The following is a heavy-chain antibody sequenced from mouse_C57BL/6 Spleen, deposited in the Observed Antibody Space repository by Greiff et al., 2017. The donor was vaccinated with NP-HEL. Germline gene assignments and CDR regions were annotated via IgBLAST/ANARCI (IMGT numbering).Heavy chain of an antibody. J-gene: IGHJ2*01. CDR1: GYTFTSYW. V-gene: IGHV1-53*01. Sequence: VQLQQSGTELVKPGASVKLSCKASGYTFTSYWMHWVKQRPGQGLEWIGNINPSNGGTNYNEKFKSKATLTVDKSSSTAYMQLSSLTSEDSAVYYCARDDGYYVYYFDYWGQGTTLTVSS. CDR3: ARDDGYYVYYFDY. D-gene: IGHD2-3*01. CDR2: INPSNGGT.